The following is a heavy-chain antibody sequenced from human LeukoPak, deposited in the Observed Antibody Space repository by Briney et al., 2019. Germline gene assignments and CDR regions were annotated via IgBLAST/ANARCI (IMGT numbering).Heavy chain of an antibody. V-gene: IGHV1-2*02. CDR1: GYTFTGYC. CDR3: ARGRPTTSIAAAGVNWFDP. CDR2: INPNSGGT. D-gene: IGHD6-13*01. J-gene: IGHJ5*02. Sequence: ASVKVSCKASGYTFTGYCMHWVRQAPGQGLEWMGWINPNSGGTNYAQKFQGRVTMTRDTSISTAYMELSRLRSDDTAVYYCARGRPTTSIAAAGVNWFDPWGQETLVTVSS.